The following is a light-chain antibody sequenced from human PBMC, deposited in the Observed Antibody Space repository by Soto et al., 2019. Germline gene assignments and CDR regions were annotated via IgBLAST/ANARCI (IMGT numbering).Light chain of an antibody. Sequence: QSALTQPPSASGSPGQSVTISCTGTSSDVGGYNSVSWYQQHPGKAPQLLIYEVSKRPSGVPDRFSGSKSGNTASLTVSAFQAEDEAYYYCSSYAGSDNLVFGGGTKLTVL. CDR1: SSDVGGYNS. J-gene: IGLJ2*01. CDR2: EVS. CDR3: SSYAGSDNLV. V-gene: IGLV2-8*01.